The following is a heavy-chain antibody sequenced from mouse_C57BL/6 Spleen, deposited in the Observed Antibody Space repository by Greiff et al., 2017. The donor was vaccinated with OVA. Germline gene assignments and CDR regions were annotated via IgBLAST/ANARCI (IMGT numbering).Heavy chain of an antibody. J-gene: IGHJ2*01. D-gene: IGHD2-2*01. CDR3: ARRRDGYDVSYYFDY. Sequence: QVQLQQPGAELVKPGASVKLSCKASGYTFTSYWMHWVKQRPGQGLEWIGMIHPNSGSTNYHEKFKSKATLTVDKSSSTAYMQLSSLTSEDSAVYYCARRRDGYDVSYYFDYWGQGTTLTVSS. V-gene: IGHV1-64*01. CDR2: IHPNSGST. CDR1: GYTFTSYW.